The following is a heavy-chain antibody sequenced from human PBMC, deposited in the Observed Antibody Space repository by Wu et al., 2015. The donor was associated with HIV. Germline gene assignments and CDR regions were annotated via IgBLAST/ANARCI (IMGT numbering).Heavy chain of an antibody. V-gene: IGHV1-2*02. CDR2: INPNSGGT. J-gene: IGHJ4*02. Sequence: QVQLVQSGAEVKKPGASVKVSCKASGYTFTSYYMHWVRQAPGQGLEWMGWINPNSGGTNYAQQFQGRVTMTRDTSISTAYMEVSRLISEDTAVYYCARDDMLVWFGDLDYWGQGTLVTVSS. D-gene: IGHD3-10*01. CDR1: GYTFTSYY. CDR3: ARDDMLVWFGDLDY.